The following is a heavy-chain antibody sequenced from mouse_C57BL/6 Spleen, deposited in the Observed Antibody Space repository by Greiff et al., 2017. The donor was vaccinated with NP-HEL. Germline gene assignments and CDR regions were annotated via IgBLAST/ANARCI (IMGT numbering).Heavy chain of an antibody. V-gene: IGHV1-50*01. CDR3: ARGDDAYFDY. J-gene: IGHJ2*01. CDR1: GYTFTSYW. D-gene: IGHD2-3*01. Sequence: VQLQQPGAELVKPGASVKLSCKASGYTFTSYWMQWVKQRLGQGLEWIGEIDPSDSYTNYNQKFKGKATLTVDTSSSTAYMQLSSLTSEDSAVYYCARGDDAYFDYWGQGTTLTVSS. CDR2: IDPSDSYT.